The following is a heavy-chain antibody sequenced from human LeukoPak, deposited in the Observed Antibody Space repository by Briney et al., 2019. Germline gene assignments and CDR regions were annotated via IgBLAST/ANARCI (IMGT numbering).Heavy chain of an antibody. V-gene: IGHV3-7*01. CDR2: IRQDGSEK. Sequence: GGSLRLSCTASGFTFSGHWMSWVRQAPGKGLEWVASIRQDGSEKHYVDSVEGRFIISRDNAKNSLHLQMNSLRAEDTAVYYCAKGSLRPPNAFDIRGQGTLVTVSS. CDR1: GFTFSGHW. D-gene: IGHD6-6*01. CDR3: AKGSLRPPNAFDI. J-gene: IGHJ3*02.